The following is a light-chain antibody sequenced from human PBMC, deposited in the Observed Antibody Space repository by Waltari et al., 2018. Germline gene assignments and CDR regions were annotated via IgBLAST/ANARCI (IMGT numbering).Light chain of an antibody. Sequence: DIQMTQSPSSLSASVGDRVTINCRASQSISSYLNWYQQKPGKAPKLLIYAASSLQSGVPSSFSGSGSGTDFTLTISSLQPEDFATYYCQQSYSTPPYTFGQGTKLEIK. CDR2: AAS. CDR1: QSISSY. V-gene: IGKV1-39*01. J-gene: IGKJ2*01. CDR3: QQSYSTPPYT.